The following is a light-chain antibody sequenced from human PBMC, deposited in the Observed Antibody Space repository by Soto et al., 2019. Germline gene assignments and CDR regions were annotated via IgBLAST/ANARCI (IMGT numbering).Light chain of an antibody. Sequence: QSVLTQPTSVSGAPGQRVTISCTGSSSNIGAGYDVHWYQQLPGTAPKLLIYDNSNRPSGVPDRFSGSKSGTSASLAITGLQAEDEADDYCQSYDSSLSGVVFGGGTQLTVL. J-gene: IGLJ2*01. CDR2: DNS. CDR1: SSNIGAGYD. CDR3: QSYDSSLSGVV. V-gene: IGLV1-40*01.